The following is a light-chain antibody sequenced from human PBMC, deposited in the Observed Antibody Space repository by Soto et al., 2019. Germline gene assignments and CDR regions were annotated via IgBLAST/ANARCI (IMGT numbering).Light chain of an antibody. CDR1: STDVRKYDL. V-gene: IGLV2-23*02. J-gene: IGLJ3*02. CDR2: EVS. CDR3: CSYALSGALV. Sequence: QSALTQPASVSGSPGQSITLSCTGTSTDVRKYDLVSWYQQHPGKAPKVMIFEVSKRPSGVSSRFSGSKSGNTASLTISGLQAEDEADYYCCSYALSGALVFGGGTKLTVL.